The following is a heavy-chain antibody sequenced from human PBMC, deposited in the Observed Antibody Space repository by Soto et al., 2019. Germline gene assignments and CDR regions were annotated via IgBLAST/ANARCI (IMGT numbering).Heavy chain of an antibody. CDR3: ARDLGEDCSGGSCYDGEYFLQ. Sequence: QVQLVQSGAEVKKPGASVKVSCKGSGYTFTSYGISWVRQAPGQGLEWMGWIRGYNGNTNYAQKLQGRVTMTTDTSTSTAYMEVRSLRSDDTAVYYCARDLGEDCSGGSCYDGEYFLQWGQGTLVTVSS. J-gene: IGHJ1*01. CDR1: GYTFTSYG. CDR2: IRGYNGNT. V-gene: IGHV1-18*01. D-gene: IGHD2-15*01.